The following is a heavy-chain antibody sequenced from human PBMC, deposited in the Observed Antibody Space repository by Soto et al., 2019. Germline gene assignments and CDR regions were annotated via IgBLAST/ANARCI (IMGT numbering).Heavy chain of an antibody. CDR1: GYTFTSYD. V-gene: IGHV1-8*01. J-gene: IGHJ6*03. Sequence: ASVKVSCKASGYTFTSYDINWVRQATGQGLEWKGWMNPNSGNTGYAQKLQGRVTMTRNTSISTAYMELSSLRSEDTAVYYFSRSEGFGSYYYYYYMDVWGKGTTVTVSS. D-gene: IGHD3-10*01. CDR3: SRSEGFGSYYYYYYMDV. CDR2: MNPNSGNT.